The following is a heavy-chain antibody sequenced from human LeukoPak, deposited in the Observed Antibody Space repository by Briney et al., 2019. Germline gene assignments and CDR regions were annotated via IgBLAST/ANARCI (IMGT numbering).Heavy chain of an antibody. D-gene: IGHD2-21*02. CDR2: ISSNGGST. J-gene: IGHJ1*01. Sequence: GGSLRLSCSASGFTSSSYAMHWVRQAPGKGLEYVSAISSNGGSTYYADSVKGRFTISRDNSKNTLYLQMSSLRAEDTAVYYCVAAYCGGDCYPRVRYFQHWGQGTLVTVSS. CDR1: GFTSSSYA. CDR3: VAAYCGGDCYPRVRYFQH. V-gene: IGHV3-64D*09.